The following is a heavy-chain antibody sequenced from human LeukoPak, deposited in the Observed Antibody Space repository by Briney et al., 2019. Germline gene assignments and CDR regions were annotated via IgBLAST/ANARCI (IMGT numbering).Heavy chain of an antibody. V-gene: IGHV4-61*02. CDR1: GGSISSGSYY. Sequence: SETLSLTCTVSGGSISSGSYYWSWIRQPAGKGLEWIGRIYTSGNTNYNPTLTSRVTISVDTSKNQFSLKLSSVTAADTAVYYCARAPRPGSGWFGRRGDAFDIWGQGTMVTVSS. CDR3: ARAPRPGSGWFGRRGDAFDI. D-gene: IGHD6-19*01. CDR2: IYTSGNT. J-gene: IGHJ3*02.